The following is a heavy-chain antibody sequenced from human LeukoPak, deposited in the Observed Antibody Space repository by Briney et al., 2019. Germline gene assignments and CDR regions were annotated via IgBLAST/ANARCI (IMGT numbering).Heavy chain of an antibody. V-gene: IGHV1-2*02. CDR1: GYTFTGYY. D-gene: IGHD6-13*01. Sequence: ASVKVSCKASGYTFTGYYMHWVRQAPGQGLEWMGWINPNSGGTNYAQKFQGRVTMTRNTSISTAYMELSSLRSEDTAVYYCARATAAAGSMDVWGQGTTVTVSS. CDR3: ARATAAAGSMDV. CDR2: INPNSGGT. J-gene: IGHJ6*02.